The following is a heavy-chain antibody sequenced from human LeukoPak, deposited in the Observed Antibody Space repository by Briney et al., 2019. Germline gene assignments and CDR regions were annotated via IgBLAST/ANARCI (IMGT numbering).Heavy chain of an antibody. V-gene: IGHV4-59*12. Sequence: SETLSLTCTVSGGSISSYYWSWIRQPPGKGLEWIGYIYYSGSTKYNPSLKSRVTISVDTSKNQFSLRLSSVTAADTAVYYCVREGAVPGIDPWGQGTLVTVSS. CDR3: VREGAVPGIDP. D-gene: IGHD3-16*01. J-gene: IGHJ5*02. CDR2: IYYSGST. CDR1: GGSISSYY.